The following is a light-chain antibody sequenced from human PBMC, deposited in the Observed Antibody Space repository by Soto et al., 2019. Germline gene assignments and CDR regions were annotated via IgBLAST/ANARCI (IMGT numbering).Light chain of an antibody. J-gene: IGKJ1*01. Sequence: EIVLTQSPGTLSLSPGERATLSCRASQSVSSSYLAWYQQKPGQAPRLLIYGASSRATGIPDRVSGSGSGTDFTLTISRLEPEDFAVYYCQQYGSSLWPFGQGTKVEIK. CDR1: QSVSSSY. CDR2: GAS. CDR3: QQYGSSLWP. V-gene: IGKV3-20*01.